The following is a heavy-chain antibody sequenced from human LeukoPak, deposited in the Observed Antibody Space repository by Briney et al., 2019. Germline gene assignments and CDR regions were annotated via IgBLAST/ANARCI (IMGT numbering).Heavy chain of an antibody. CDR3: ARGGPDLYYFDY. Sequence: SETLSLTCAVYGGSFRGYYWSWIPQPPGKGLEWIGEINHSGSTNYNPSLKSRVTISVDTSKNQFSLKLSSVTAADTAVYYCARGGPDLYYFDYWGQGTLVTVSS. D-gene: IGHD1-14*01. V-gene: IGHV4-34*01. J-gene: IGHJ4*02. CDR1: GGSFRGYY. CDR2: INHSGST.